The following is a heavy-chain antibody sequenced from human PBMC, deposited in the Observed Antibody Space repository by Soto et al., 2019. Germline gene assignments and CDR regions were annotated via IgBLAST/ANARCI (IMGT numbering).Heavy chain of an antibody. D-gene: IGHD5-12*01. CDR3: PRGGYSSAWSNLLDRSGLDG. J-gene: IGHJ6*02. CDR2: IVPLFRTT. V-gene: IGHV1-69*06. CDR1: GGTFSSYA. Sequence: QVQLVQSGAEAKKPGSSVKVSCKTSGGTFSSYAISWVRQAPGQGLEWMGGIVPLFRTTNYAQKFQGRVPITADTFTYTGYMELSGLRSGDTAVYYCPRGGYSSAWSNLLDRSGLDGWGQGTTVTASS.